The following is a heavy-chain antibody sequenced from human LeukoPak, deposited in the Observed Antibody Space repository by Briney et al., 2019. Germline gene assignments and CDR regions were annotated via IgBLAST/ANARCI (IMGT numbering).Heavy chain of an antibody. D-gene: IGHD6-19*01. J-gene: IGHJ4*02. CDR1: GGSISSYY. Sequence: SETLSLTCTVSGGSISSYYWSWIRQPAGKGLEWIGRIYSSGSTTYNPSLKSRVTMSVDTSKNQFSLKLSSVTAADTAVYYCARRAVAGVFDYWGQGTLVTVSS. CDR3: ARRAVAGVFDY. CDR2: IYSSGST. V-gene: IGHV4-4*07.